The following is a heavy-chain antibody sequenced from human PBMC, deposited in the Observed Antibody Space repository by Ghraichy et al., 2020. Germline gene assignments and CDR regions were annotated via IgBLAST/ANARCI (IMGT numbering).Heavy chain of an antibody. J-gene: IGHJ5*02. D-gene: IGHD4-17*01. Sequence: SQTLSLTCTVSGGSISSYYWSWIRQPPGKGLEWIGYIYYSGSTNYNPSLKSRVTISVDTSKNQFSLKLSSVTAADTAVYYCARVRGHDYGDPNWFDPWGQGTLVTVSS. CDR3: ARVRGHDYGDPNWFDP. CDR1: GGSISSYY. V-gene: IGHV4-59*01. CDR2: IYYSGST.